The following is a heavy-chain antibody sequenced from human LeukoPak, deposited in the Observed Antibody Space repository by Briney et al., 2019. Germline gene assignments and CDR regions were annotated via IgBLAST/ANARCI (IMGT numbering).Heavy chain of an antibody. D-gene: IGHD5-12*01. J-gene: IGHJ4*02. CDR3: AKLRGSRAYETFDC. CDR1: GFTFSSYA. Sequence: GGSLRLSCAAAGFTFSSYAMSWVRQAPGKGLEWVSAVSGSGGHTYYADSVKGRFTISRDNSRNTLSLQMNSLRAEDTAVYYCAKLRGSRAYETFDCWGQGTLVTVSS. V-gene: IGHV3-23*01. CDR2: VSGSGGHT.